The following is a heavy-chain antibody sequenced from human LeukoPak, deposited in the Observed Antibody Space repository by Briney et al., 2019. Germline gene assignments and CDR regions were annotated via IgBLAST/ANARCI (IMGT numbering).Heavy chain of an antibody. V-gene: IGHV1-2*06. CDR3: ARGWNIVVVPAGAYESYFDY. J-gene: IGHJ4*02. CDR1: GYTFTGYY. D-gene: IGHD2-2*01. Sequence: GASVKVSCKASGYTFTGYYMHWVRQAPGQGLEWMGRINPNSGGTNYAQTFQGRVTMTRGTSISTAYMDLSRLRSDDTAVYYCARGWNIVVVPAGAYESYFDYWGQGTLVTVSS. CDR2: INPNSGGT.